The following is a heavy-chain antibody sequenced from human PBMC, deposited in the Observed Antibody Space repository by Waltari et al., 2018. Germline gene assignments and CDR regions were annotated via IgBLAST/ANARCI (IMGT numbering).Heavy chain of an antibody. J-gene: IGHJ4*02. CDR3: ARDPHYSNFDY. Sequence: EVQLVESEGDLVQPGGSMRLSCAESGSTFSTYWMTWVRQAPGKGLEWLANIKEDGSEKNYVDSVKGRFTISRDNAKNSLYLQMNSLRAEDTAVYYCARDPHYSNFDYWGQGTLVTVSS. D-gene: IGHD4-4*01. CDR1: GSTFSTYW. CDR2: IKEDGSEK. V-gene: IGHV3-7*01.